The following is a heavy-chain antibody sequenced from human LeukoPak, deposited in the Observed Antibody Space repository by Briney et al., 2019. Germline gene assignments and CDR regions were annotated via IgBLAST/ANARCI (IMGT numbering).Heavy chain of an antibody. J-gene: IGHJ4*02. V-gene: IGHV3-11*04. CDR2: ISSSGSTI. CDR3: ARDHRLTYSLSQD. CDR1: GFTFSDYY. Sequence: GGSLRLSCAASGFTFSDYYMSWIRQAPGKGLEWVSYISSSGSTIYCADSVKGRFTISRDNAKNSLYLQMNSLRAEDTAVYYCARDHRLTYSLSQDWGQGTLVTVSS. D-gene: IGHD2-21*01.